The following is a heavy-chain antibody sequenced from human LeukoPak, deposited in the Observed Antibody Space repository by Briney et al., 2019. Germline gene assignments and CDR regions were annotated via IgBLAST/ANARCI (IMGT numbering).Heavy chain of an antibody. Sequence: GGSLRLSCAASGFTFSSYGMHWVRQAPGKGLEWVAYIKQDGSEKYYVDSVKGRFTISRDNAKNSLYLQMNSLRAEDTAVYYCASRDGSYGYWGQGTLVTVSS. J-gene: IGHJ4*02. D-gene: IGHD1-26*01. CDR1: GFTFSSYG. CDR2: IKQDGSEK. V-gene: IGHV3-7*01. CDR3: ASRDGSYGY.